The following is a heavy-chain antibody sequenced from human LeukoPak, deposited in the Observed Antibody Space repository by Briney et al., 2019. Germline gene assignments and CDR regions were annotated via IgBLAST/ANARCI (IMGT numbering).Heavy chain of an antibody. CDR1: GFTFSSYG. V-gene: IGHV3-30*02. Sequence: GGSLRLSCAASGFTFSSYGMHWVRQAPGKGLEWVAFIRYDGSNKYYADSVKGRFTISRDNSKNTLFLQMDGLRAEDTAVYYCARVTGIYYYYYYMDVWGKGTTVTVSS. CDR2: IRYDGSNK. D-gene: IGHD7-27*01. CDR3: ARVTGIYYYYYYMDV. J-gene: IGHJ6*03.